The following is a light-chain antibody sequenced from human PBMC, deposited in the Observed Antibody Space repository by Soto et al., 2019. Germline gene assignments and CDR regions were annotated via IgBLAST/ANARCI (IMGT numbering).Light chain of an antibody. V-gene: IGKV3-15*01. CDR1: QSVSSN. Sequence: EIVLTQSPGTLSLSPGERATLSCRASQSVSSNYLAWYQQKPGQAPRLLIYGASTRATGIPARFSGSGSGTEFTLTISSLQSEDFAVYYCQQCSVWPRTFGQGTKVDNK. CDR2: GAS. J-gene: IGKJ1*01. CDR3: QQCSVWPRT.